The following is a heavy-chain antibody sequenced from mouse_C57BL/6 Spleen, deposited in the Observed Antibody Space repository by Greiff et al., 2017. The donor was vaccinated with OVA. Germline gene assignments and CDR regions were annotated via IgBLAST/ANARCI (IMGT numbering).Heavy chain of an antibody. D-gene: IGHD1-1*01. Sequence: ESGPGLVKPSQSLSLTCSVTGYSITSGYYWNWIRQFPGNKLEWMGYISYDGSNNYNPSLKNRISITRDTSKNQFFLKLNSVTTEDTATYYCAREPDYGSLYFDYWGQGTTLTVSS. J-gene: IGHJ2*01. V-gene: IGHV3-6*01. CDR2: ISYDGSN. CDR3: AREPDYGSLYFDY. CDR1: GYSITSGYY.